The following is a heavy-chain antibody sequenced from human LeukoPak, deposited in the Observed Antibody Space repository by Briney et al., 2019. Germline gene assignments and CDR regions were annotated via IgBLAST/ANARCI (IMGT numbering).Heavy chain of an antibody. J-gene: IGHJ4*02. CDR1: GFTFSSSE. CDR2: ISSSGSTI. CDR3: AFHYDSSGYYSYYFDY. D-gene: IGHD3-22*01. V-gene: IGHV3-48*03. Sequence: GGSLRLSCAASGFTFSSSEMNWVRQAPGKGLEWVSHISSSGSTIYYADSVKGRFTISRDSAKNSLYLQMNSLRAEDTAVYYCAFHYDSSGYYSYYFDYWGQGTLVTVSS.